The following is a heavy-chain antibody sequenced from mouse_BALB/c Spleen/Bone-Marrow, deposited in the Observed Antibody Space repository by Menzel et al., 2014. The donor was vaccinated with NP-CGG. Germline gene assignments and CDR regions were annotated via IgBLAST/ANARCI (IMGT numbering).Heavy chain of an antibody. CDR1: GIDLSSYY. CDR3: ARDSGYSYYYGFNL. CDR2: ISSSGST. D-gene: IGHD1-1*01. V-gene: IGHV5-6-5*01. Sequence: EESGGRLVTPGGSLTLTCTVSGIDLSSYYMSWVRQAPGKGLEWIGIISSSGSTFYASWAKGRFTISRTSTTVDLKMTSLTTEDTATYFCARDSGYSYYYGFNLWGQGTLVTVS. J-gene: IGHJ3*02.